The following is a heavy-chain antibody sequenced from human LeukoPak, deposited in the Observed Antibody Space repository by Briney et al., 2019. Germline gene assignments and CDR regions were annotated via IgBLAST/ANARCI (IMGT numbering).Heavy chain of an antibody. V-gene: IGHV3-23*01. D-gene: IGHD3-9*01. J-gene: IGHJ4*02. CDR1: GFTFRSYA. CDR3: AKDLLGRAGYYNLDY. CDR2: ISESGVGS. Sequence: GGSLRLSCVASGFTFRSYAMNWVRQAPGKGLEWVSGISESGVGSNYADSVKGRFTISRDNSKNTLYLQMNSLRAEDTAVYYCAKDLLGRAGYYNLDYWGQGTLVTVSS.